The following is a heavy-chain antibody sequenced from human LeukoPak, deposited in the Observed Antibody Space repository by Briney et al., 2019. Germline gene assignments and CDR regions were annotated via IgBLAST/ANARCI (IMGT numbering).Heavy chain of an antibody. V-gene: IGHV1-8*01. CDR1: GYTFTSYG. Sequence: ASVKVSCKASGYTFTSYGINWVRQATAQALEWIGWMNPNSGNTGYAQKFQGRVTMTRNTSISTAYMELSSLRSEDTAVYYCARSVRSRECYWGQGTLVTVSS. J-gene: IGHJ4*02. CDR3: ARSVRSRECY. D-gene: IGHD3-10*01. CDR2: MNPNSGNT.